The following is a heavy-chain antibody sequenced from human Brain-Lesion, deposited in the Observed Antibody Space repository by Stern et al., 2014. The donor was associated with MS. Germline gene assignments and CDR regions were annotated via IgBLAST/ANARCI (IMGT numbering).Heavy chain of an antibody. CDR1: GYTLTELS. D-gene: IGHD1-26*01. CDR2: FAPEAGET. Sequence: HVQLVQSGAEVKKPGASVKVSCKVSGYTLTELSMHWVRQAPRKGLEWMGGFAPEAGETIYAQKFQGRVTMTEDTSTDTAYMELSSLRSEDTAVYYCATLSPGAGGNYYRHFDYWGQGTLVTVSS. J-gene: IGHJ4*02. V-gene: IGHV1-24*01. CDR3: ATLSPGAGGNYYRHFDY.